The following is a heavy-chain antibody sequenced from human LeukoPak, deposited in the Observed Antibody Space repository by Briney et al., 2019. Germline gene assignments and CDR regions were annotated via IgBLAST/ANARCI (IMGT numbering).Heavy chain of an antibody. CDR1: GFTFSDYY. D-gene: IGHD3-22*01. CDR2: ISSSGSTI. CDR3: ARDLKYYDSSGYYYPDAFDI. Sequence: PGGSLRLSCAASGFTFSDYYMSWIRQAPGKGLEWVSYISSSGSTIYYADSVKGRFTISRDNSKNTLYLQMNSLRAEDTAVYYCARDLKYYDSSGYYYPDAFDIWGQGTMVTVSS. J-gene: IGHJ3*02. V-gene: IGHV3-11*04.